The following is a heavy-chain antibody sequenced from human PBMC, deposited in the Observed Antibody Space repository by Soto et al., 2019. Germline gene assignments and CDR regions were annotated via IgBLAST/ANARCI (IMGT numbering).Heavy chain of an antibody. D-gene: IGHD3-3*01. CDR1: GGSISSGGYY. Sequence: TVSLTCTVSGGSISSGGYYWSWTRQHPGKGLEWIGYIYYSGSTYYNPSLKSRVTISVDTSKNQFSLKLSSVTAADTAVYYCASYGTVFGVLLIDPGWLNTWGQGTLVTVSS. CDR2: IYYSGST. V-gene: IGHV4-31*03. CDR3: ASYGTVFGVLLIDPGWLNT. J-gene: IGHJ5*02.